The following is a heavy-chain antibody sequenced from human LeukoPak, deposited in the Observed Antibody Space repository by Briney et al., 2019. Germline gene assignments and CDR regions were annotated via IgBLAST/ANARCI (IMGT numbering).Heavy chain of an antibody. CDR3: ARDPELGVPDY. D-gene: IGHD7-27*01. CDR1: GFTFSGYW. CDR2: ISSSGSTI. J-gene: IGHJ4*02. V-gene: IGHV3-11*04. Sequence: PGGSLRLSCVASGFTFSGYWMSWVRQAPGKGLEWISYISSSGSTIYYADSVKGRFTISRDNAKNSLYLQMNSLRAEDTAVYYCARDPELGVPDYWGQGTLVTVSS.